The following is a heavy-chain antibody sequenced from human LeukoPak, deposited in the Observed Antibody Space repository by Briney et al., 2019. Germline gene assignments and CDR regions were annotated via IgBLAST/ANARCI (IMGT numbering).Heavy chain of an antibody. CDR1: GYSISSGYY. CDR2: IYHSGKS. V-gene: IGHV4-38-2*02. D-gene: IGHD3-10*01. J-gene: IGHJ4*02. CDR3: AREAPISDSGNNYKSLGY. Sequence: PSQTLSLTCSVSGYSISSGYYWDWIRQPPGKGLEWIASIYHSGKSYYNPSLESRVTISVDTSKNQISLKLRSVTAADTAVYYCAREAPISDSGNNYKSLGYWGEGTLVTVSS.